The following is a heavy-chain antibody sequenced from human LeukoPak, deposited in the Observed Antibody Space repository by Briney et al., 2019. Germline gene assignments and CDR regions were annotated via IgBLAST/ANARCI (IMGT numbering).Heavy chain of an antibody. D-gene: IGHD1/OR15-1a*01. CDR2: INHSGNT. J-gene: IGHJ4*02. CDR3: ARDRGTMVHPEY. Sequence: SETLSLTCAVYGGSFSGYYWSWIRQPPGKGLEWIGEINHSGNTYYNPSLRSRVTISVDTSKNQFSLKVTSVTAADTAVYFCARDRGTMVHPEYWGQGALVTVSS. V-gene: IGHV4-34*01. CDR1: GGSFSGYY.